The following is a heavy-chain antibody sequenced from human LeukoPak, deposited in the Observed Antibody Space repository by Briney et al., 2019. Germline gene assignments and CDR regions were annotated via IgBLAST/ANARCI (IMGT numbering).Heavy chain of an antibody. Sequence: SETLSLTCTVSGGSISNYYWSWVRQPPGKGLEWVGDIYHSGSTNYNPSLKSRVTISVDNSKNQFSLKLSSVTAADTAVYYCARLWTGYSDSSGYYYLDYWGQGTLVTVSS. D-gene: IGHD3-22*01. CDR1: GGSISNYY. J-gene: IGHJ4*02. CDR3: ARLWTGYSDSSGYYYLDY. CDR2: IYHSGST. V-gene: IGHV4-59*12.